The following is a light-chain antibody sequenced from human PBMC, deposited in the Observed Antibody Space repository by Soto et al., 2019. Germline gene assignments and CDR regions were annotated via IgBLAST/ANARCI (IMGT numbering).Light chain of an antibody. CDR3: QQYGSLSWM. V-gene: IGKV3-20*01. J-gene: IGKJ1*01. CDR2: GAS. CDR1: QSVSSSY. Sequence: EIVLTQSPGTLSLSPGERATLSCRASQSVSSSYLACYQQKPGQAPRLLIYGASSRATGIADRFSGSRSGTHVTLTMSRLEPEDIAVYNSQQYGSLSWMFGQGTKVEI.